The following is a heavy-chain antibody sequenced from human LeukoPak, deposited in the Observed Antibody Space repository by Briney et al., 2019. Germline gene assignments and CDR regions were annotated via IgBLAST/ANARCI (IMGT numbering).Heavy chain of an antibody. J-gene: IGHJ2*01. Sequence: PSETLSLTCTVSDGSISSYYWSWIRQPPGKGLEWIGFVHYTGSTNYNPSLKSRVTTSIDTSRNQFSLKVKSVTLADTAVYYCARVGSSSYWYFDPWGRGTLVTVSS. CDR3: ARVGSSSYWYFDP. D-gene: IGHD1-26*01. CDR1: DGSISSYY. V-gene: IGHV4-59*01. CDR2: VHYTGST.